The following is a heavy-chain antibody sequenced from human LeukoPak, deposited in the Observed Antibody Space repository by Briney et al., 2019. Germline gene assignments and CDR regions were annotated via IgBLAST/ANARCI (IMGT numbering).Heavy chain of an antibody. CDR2: IYYSGST. V-gene: IGHV4-59*08. CDR1: GGSISSYY. CDR3: ARHRSGGSDK. Sequence: SETLSLTCTVSGGSISSYYWSWIRQPPGKGLEWIGYIYYSGSTNYNPSLKSRVTISVDTSKNQFSLKLSSVTAADTAVYYCARHRSGGSDKWGQGTLVTVSS. J-gene: IGHJ4*02. D-gene: IGHD2-15*01.